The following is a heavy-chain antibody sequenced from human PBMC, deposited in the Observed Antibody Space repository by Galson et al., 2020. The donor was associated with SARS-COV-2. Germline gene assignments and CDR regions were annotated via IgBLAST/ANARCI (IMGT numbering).Heavy chain of an antibody. CDR1: GYTLTELS. J-gene: IGHJ6*02. D-gene: IGHD6-13*01. CDR2: FDPEDGET. CDR3: AMSSSWYGREFYYYGMDG. Sequence: ASVKVSCKVSGYTLTELSMHWVRQAPGKGLEWMGGFDPEDGETIYAQKFQGRVTMTEDTSTDTAYMELSSLRSEDTAVYYCAMSSSWYGREFYYYGMDGWGQGTTVTVSS. V-gene: IGHV1-24*01.